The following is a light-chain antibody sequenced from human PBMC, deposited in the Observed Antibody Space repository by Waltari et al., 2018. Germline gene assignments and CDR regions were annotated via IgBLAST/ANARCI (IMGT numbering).Light chain of an antibody. J-gene: IGKJ4*01. CDR3: QQYYSKPLT. CDR1: QYISYS. CDR2: GAS. V-gene: IGKV1-NL1*01. Sequence: CRARQYISYSLAWYQQKPGKAPNLLLYGASRLESGVPSRFSGSGSGTDYSLTISSLKPEDFATYYCQQYYSKPLTFGGGTKVEIK.